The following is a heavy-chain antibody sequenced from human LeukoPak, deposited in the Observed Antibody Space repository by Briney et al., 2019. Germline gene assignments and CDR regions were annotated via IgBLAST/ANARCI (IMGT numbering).Heavy chain of an antibody. CDR2: IIPIFGTA. CDR3: ASVLWFGELLSPYLDY. V-gene: IGHV1-69*05. D-gene: IGHD3-10*01. CDR1: GGTFSSYG. Sequence: SVKVSCKASGGTFSSYGISWVRQAPGQGLEWMGRIIPIFGTANYAQKFQGRVTITTDESTSTAYMELSSLRSEDTAVYYCASVLWFGELLSPYLDYWGQGTLVTVSS. J-gene: IGHJ4*02.